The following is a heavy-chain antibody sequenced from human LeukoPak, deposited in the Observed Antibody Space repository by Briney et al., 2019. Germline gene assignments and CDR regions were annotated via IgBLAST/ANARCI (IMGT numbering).Heavy chain of an antibody. CDR1: GGSFSGYY. D-gene: IGHD3-10*01. CDR2: INHSGST. Sequence: SETLSLTCAVYGGSFSGYYWSWIRQPPGKGLEWIGEINHSGSTNYNPSLKSRVTISVDTSKNQFSLKLSSVTAADTAVYYCARVVMVRGVPSYYFDYWGQGTLVTVSS. CDR3: ARVVMVRGVPSYYFDY. J-gene: IGHJ4*02. V-gene: IGHV4-34*01.